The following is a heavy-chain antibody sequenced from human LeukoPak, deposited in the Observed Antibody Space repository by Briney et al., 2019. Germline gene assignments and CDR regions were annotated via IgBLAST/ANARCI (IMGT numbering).Heavy chain of an antibody. J-gene: IGHJ6*03. CDR2: ISGSGGNR. CDR3: ARYSYGYSDYYYYMDV. D-gene: IGHD5-18*01. V-gene: IGHV3-23*01. Sequence: GRSLRLSCAASGFSFSSYSMSWVRQAPGKGMEWVSAISGSGGNRYYADSVKGRFTISRDNSKNTLYLQMNSLRAEDTAVYYCARYSYGYSDYYYYMDVWGKGTTVTVSS. CDR1: GFSFSSYS.